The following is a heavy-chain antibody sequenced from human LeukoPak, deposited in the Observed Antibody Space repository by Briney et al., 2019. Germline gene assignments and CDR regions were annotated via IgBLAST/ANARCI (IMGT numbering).Heavy chain of an antibody. CDR1: GFTFSSYG. V-gene: IGHV3-30*02. CDR2: IRYDGSNK. J-gene: IGHJ3*02. CDR3: ARGRDGYNLVDAFDI. Sequence: GGSLRLSCAASGFTFSSYGMHWVRQAPGKGLEWVTFIRYDGSNKYYADSVKGRFTISRDNAKNSLYLQMNSLRAEDTAVYYCARGRDGYNLVDAFDIWGQGIMVTVSS. D-gene: IGHD5-24*01.